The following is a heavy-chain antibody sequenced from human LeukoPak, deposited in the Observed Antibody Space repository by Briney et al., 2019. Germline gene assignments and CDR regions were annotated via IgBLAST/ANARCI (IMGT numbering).Heavy chain of an antibody. V-gene: IGHV3-30*18. J-gene: IGHJ4*02. CDR3: AKESRASSSWYVATGNYFDY. CDR2: ISYDGSNK. CDR1: GFTFSSYG. D-gene: IGHD6-13*01. Sequence: PGRSLRLSCAASGFTFSSYGMHWVRQAPGKGLEWVAVISYDGSNKYYADSVTGRFTISRDNSKNTLYLQMNSLRAEDTAVYYCAKESRASSSWYVATGNYFDYWGQGTLVTVSS.